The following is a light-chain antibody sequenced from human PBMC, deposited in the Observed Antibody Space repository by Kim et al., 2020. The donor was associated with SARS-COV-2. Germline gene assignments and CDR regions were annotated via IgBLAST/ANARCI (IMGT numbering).Light chain of an antibody. CDR1: SSDVGGFNY. CDR2: DVT. V-gene: IGLV2-14*01. J-gene: IGLJ1*01. CDR3: SSYTSSGTYV. Sequence: QSALTQPASVSGSPGLSIAISCTGSSSDVGGFNYVAWCQQYPGKAPKPIIYDVTKRPSGVSDRFSGSKSGNTASLTISGLQAEDEADYYCSSYTSSGTYVFGTGTKVTVL.